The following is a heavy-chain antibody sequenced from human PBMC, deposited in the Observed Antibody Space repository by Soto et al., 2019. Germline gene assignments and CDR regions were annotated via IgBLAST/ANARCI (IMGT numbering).Heavy chain of an antibody. CDR3: TTDRHDYLWGSYLDV. Sequence: EVQLAESGGGLAKPGGSLRLSCAASGFSFSRAWMHWVRQAPGKGLEWVGRIKSKIDDETTDYGAPVNGRFTISRDESKNMVYLQMNSLQTDDTAVYYCTTDRHDYLWGSYLDVW. D-gene: IGHD3-16*01. V-gene: IGHV3-15*01. CDR2: IKSKIDDETT. J-gene: IGHJ6*01. CDR1: GFSFSRAW.